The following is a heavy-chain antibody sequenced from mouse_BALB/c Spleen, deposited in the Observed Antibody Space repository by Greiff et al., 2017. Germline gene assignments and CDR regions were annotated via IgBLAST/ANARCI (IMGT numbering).Heavy chain of an antibody. D-gene: IGHD1-1*01. CDR3: TRSRVYYCGPGDY. Sequence: QVQLQQPGAELVRPGASVKLSCKASGYTFTSYWINWVKQRPGQGLEWIGNIYPSDSYTNYNQKFKDKATLTVDKSSSTAYMQLSSPTSEDSAVYYCTRSRVYYCGPGDYWGQGTTLTVSS. CDR1: GYTFTSYW. CDR2: IYPSDSYT. V-gene: IGHV1-69*02. J-gene: IGHJ2*01.